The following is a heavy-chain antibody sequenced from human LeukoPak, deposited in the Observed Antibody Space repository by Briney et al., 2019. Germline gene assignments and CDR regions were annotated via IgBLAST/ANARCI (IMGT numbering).Heavy chain of an antibody. D-gene: IGHD2-2*01. CDR2: IKQDGSEK. J-gene: IGHJ4*02. V-gene: IGHV3-7*05. CDR3: ARDQRYCSSSSCPWEPFDY. CDR1: GFTFSSYW. Sequence: QPGGSLRLSCAAPGFTFSSYWMSWVRQAPGKGLEWVANIKQDGSEKYYVDSVKGRFTISRDNAKNSLYLQMNSLRAEDTAVYYCARDQRYCSSSSCPWEPFDYWGQGTLVTVSS.